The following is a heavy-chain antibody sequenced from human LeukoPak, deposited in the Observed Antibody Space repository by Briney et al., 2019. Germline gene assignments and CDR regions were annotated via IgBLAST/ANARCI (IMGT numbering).Heavy chain of an antibody. D-gene: IGHD3-22*01. Sequence: PSETLTLTCTVSGGSISSYYWSWIRQPAGKGLEWIGRIYTSGSTNYNPSLKSRVTMSVDTSKNQFSLKLSSVTAADTAVYYCARDGYYYDSSGYYEKMYYFDYWGQGTLVTVSS. V-gene: IGHV4-4*07. CDR2: IYTSGST. CDR1: GGSISSYY. J-gene: IGHJ4*02. CDR3: ARDGYYYDSSGYYEKMYYFDY.